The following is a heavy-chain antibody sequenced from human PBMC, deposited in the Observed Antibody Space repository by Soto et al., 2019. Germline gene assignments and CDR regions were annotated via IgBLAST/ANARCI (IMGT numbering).Heavy chain of an antibody. CDR1: CGSISSYY. D-gene: IGHD5-12*01. J-gene: IGHJ4*02. V-gene: IGHV4-4*07. CDR3: ARVATIPWYFDY. CDR2: IYTSGST. Sequence: KSSETLSLTCTVSCGSISSYYWSWIRQPAGKGLEWIGRIYTSGSTNYNPSLKSRVTMSVDTSKNQFSLKLSSVTAADTAVYYCARVATIPWYFDYWGQGTLVTVSS.